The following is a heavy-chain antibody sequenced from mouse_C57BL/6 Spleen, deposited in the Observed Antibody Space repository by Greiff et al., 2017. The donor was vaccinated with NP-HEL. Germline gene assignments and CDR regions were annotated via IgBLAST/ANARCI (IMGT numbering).Heavy chain of an antibody. J-gene: IGHJ2*01. Sequence: EVKLMESGPGLVKPSQSLSLTCSVTGYSITSGYYWNWIRQFPGNKLEWMGYISYDGSNNYNPSLKNRISITRDTSKNQFFLKLNSVTTEDTATYYCARGQVYFDYWGQGTTLTVSS. D-gene: IGHD6-1*01. CDR2: ISYDGSN. CDR3: ARGQVYFDY. CDR1: GYSITSGYY. V-gene: IGHV3-6*01.